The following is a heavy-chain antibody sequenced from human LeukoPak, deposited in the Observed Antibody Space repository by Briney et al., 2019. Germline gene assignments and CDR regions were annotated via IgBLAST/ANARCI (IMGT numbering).Heavy chain of an antibody. CDR2: MNPNSGNT. J-gene: IGHJ6*02. CDR1: GYTFTSYD. Sequence: ASVKVSCKASGYTFTSYDINWVRQATGQGLEWMGWMNPNSGNTGYAQKFQGRVTMTRNTSISTAYMELSSLRSEDTAVYYCATLTYSSSWYLTYYYYGMDVWGQGTTVTVSS. CDR3: ATLTYSSSWYLTYYYYGMDV. D-gene: IGHD6-13*01. V-gene: IGHV1-8*01.